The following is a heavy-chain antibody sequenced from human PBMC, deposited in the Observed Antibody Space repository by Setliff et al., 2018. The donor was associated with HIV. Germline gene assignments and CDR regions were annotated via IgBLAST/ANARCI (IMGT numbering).Heavy chain of an antibody. CDR2: IYTSGST. CDR3: ARALSHYNFWSASGDWFDP. CDR1: GGSISSYY. J-gene: IGHJ5*02. V-gene: IGHV4-4*08. Sequence: SETLSLTCTVSGGSISSYYWSWIRQPPGKGLEWIGYIYTSGSTNYNPSLKSRVTISVDTSKNQFSLKLSSVTAADTAVYYCARALSHYNFWSASGDWFDPWG. D-gene: IGHD3-3*01.